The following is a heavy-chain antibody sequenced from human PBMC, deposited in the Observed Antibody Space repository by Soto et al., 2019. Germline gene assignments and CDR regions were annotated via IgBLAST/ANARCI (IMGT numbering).Heavy chain of an antibody. D-gene: IGHD6-13*01. CDR3: AKERWGVIAESGYYFDY. J-gene: IGHJ4*02. V-gene: IGHV3-23*01. CDR2: ISDSGGGT. Sequence: EVQLLESGGGLVQPGGSLRLSCAASGFIFSNYAMSWVRQAPGKGLEWVSVISDSGGGTYYADSVKGRFTISRDNSKNTLYLQMNSLRVEDTAMYYCAKERWGVIAESGYYFDYWGQGTLVTVSS. CDR1: GFIFSNYA.